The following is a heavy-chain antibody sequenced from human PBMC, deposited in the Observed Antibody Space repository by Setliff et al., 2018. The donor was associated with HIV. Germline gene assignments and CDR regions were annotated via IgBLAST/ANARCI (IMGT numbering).Heavy chain of an antibody. J-gene: IGHJ3*02. CDR1: GFSVKSAFY. Sequence: SETLSLTCTVSGFSVKSAFYWGWIRQTPGEGLEWIGSIYHSGTTYYNPSLASRATLSLDTSKNQFSLRLSSVSAEDTAIYYCARVRGVDPLLVTASDAFSIWGQGTMVTVSS. CDR3: ARVRGVDPLLVTASDAFSI. V-gene: IGHV4-38-2*02. CDR2: IYHSGTT. D-gene: IGHD2-21*02.